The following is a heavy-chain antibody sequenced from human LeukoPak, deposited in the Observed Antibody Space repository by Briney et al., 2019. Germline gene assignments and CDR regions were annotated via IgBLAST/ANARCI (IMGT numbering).Heavy chain of an antibody. Sequence: GGSLRLSCAVSGFTFRNHWMTWVRQAPGKGLEWVSTIRDGSYTTYYADSVKGRFTISRDNSKNTLYLQMNSLRADDTAVYYCAKGRVDHYGLFDFWGQGTLVTVSS. J-gene: IGHJ4*02. CDR2: IRDGSYTT. CDR1: GFTFRNHW. D-gene: IGHD3-10*01. V-gene: IGHV3-23*01. CDR3: AKGRVDHYGLFDF.